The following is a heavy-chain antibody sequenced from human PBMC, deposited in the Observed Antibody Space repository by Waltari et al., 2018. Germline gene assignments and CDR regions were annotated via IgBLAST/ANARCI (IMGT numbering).Heavy chain of an antibody. CDR3: ARGYYDFWDGYPKSFDS. CDR2: VYYSGST. CDR1: GGSTGSYY. Sequence: QVQLQESGPGLVKPSETLALTCSVSGGSTGSYYWSWIRQSPWKGLEWIGYVYYSGSTYYNPSLKSRVTISLDTSTNQFSLKLRSVTAADTAVYYCARGYYDFWDGYPKSFDSWGQGTLVAVSS. D-gene: IGHD3-3*01. V-gene: IGHV4-59*01. J-gene: IGHJ4*02.